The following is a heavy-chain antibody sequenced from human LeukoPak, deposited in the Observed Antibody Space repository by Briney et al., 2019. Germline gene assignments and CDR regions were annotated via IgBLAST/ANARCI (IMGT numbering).Heavy chain of an antibody. CDR2: IYSGGST. V-gene: IGHV3-66*01. Sequence: GGSLRLSCAASGFVVSSKYMSCVRQAPGKGLEWVSAIYSGGSTYYADSVKGRFTISRDNSKNTVYLQMNSLRAEDTAVYYCVRVDDYGDYPYYFDSWGQGTLVTVSS. J-gene: IGHJ4*02. D-gene: IGHD4-17*01. CDR3: VRVDDYGDYPYYFDS. CDR1: GFVVSSKY.